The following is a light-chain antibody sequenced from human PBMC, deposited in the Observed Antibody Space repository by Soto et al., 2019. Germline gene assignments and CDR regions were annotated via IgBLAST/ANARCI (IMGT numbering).Light chain of an antibody. J-gene: IGKJ1*01. CDR3: QHYKSLSA. V-gene: IGKV3-15*01. CDR2: RAS. CDR1: QTVYSN. Sequence: EIVMTQSPATLSVSPGERATLSCRASQTVYSNVAWYQQRPGQAPRLLIYRASSRAVDNPARFSGSGSGTEFTLTISSLQSEDSAVYYCQHYKSLSAFGQVTRVEIK.